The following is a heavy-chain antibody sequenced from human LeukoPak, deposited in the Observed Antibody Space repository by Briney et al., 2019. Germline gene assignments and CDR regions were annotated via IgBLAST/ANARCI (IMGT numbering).Heavy chain of an antibody. V-gene: IGHV4-34*01. CDR2: INHSGST. D-gene: IGHD3-22*01. Sequence: SETLSLTCAVYGGSFSGYYWSWIRQPPGKGLEWIGEINHSGSTNYNPSLKSRVTISVYTSKNQFSLKLSSVTAADTAVYYCARVWADYDSSGYQRYYFDYWGQGTLVTVSS. CDR1: GGSFSGYY. J-gene: IGHJ4*02. CDR3: ARVWADYDSSGYQRYYFDY.